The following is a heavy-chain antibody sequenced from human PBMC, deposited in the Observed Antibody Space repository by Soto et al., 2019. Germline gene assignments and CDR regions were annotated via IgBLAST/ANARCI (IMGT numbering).Heavy chain of an antibody. J-gene: IGHJ2*01. CDR2: VGPYNGNT. Sequence: QVQLVQSGAEVNKPGASVRVSCKASGYTFTNYGISWVRQAPGQGLEWMGWVGPYNGNTDHAQNFQGRVTMTTDTSTNTAYMELGSLRSDDTALYYCARCYCSLGSCYTCWHFDLWGRGTLVTVS. D-gene: IGHD2-15*01. CDR1: GYTFTNYG. V-gene: IGHV1-18*04. CDR3: ARCYCSLGSCYTCWHFDL.